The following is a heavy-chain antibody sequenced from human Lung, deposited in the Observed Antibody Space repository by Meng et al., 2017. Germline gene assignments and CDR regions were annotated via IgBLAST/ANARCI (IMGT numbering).Heavy chain of an antibody. V-gene: IGHV3-21*01. CDR3: ARFETVGVATGDF. CDR1: GFTFSNYS. CDR2: ISSDSRYI. Sequence: EFQLVESGGGLVTPGWSLRLACKASGFTFSNYSMNWVRQASGKGLEWVSSISSDSRYIFYADSVKGRFTISRDNAKNSLYLQMNSLRPEDTAVFYCARFETVGVATGDFWGQGTLVTVSS. J-gene: IGHJ4*02. D-gene: IGHD2-15*01.